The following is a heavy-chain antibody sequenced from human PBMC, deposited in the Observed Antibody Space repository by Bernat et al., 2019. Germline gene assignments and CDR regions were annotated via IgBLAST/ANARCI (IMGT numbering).Heavy chain of an antibody. CDR3: TKDRRAILET. D-gene: IGHD3-3*01. CDR2: IQYDGNNE. V-gene: IGHV3-30*02. Sequence: QVQLVESGGGVVQPGGSLRLSCAESGFTFSSNGMHWVRQAPGKGLGWVAFIQYDGNNEYYADSVKGRFTISRDNSKNTLYLQMNSLTVEDMAVYYCTKDRRAILETWGQGTMVTVSS. CDR1: GFTFSSNG. J-gene: IGHJ3*01.